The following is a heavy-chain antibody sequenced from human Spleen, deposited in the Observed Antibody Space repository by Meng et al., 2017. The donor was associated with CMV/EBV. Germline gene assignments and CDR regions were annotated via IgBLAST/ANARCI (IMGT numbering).Heavy chain of an antibody. J-gene: IGHJ4*02. CDR1: GFSLTTRGAG. Sequence: SGPTLVKPTQTLTLTCSFSGFSLTTRGAGVGWIRQPPGKALEWLALIYWNDNKRYSPSLKNRFTLTKDIPRNRVVLTMTNLDPADTATYYCAHTARYSSSGTYFGYWGQGTLVTVSS. V-gene: IGHV2-5*01. CDR2: IYWNDNK. CDR3: AHTARYSSSGTYFGY. D-gene: IGHD3-10*01.